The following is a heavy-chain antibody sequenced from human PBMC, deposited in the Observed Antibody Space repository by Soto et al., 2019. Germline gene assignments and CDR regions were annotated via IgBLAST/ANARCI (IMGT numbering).Heavy chain of an antibody. Sequence: TLSLSCSVSVYSVTSSDYYWAWIRQPPGKGLEWIGSMFYSGLTYYNPSLKSRVTLSVDTSKNQFSVRLNSVTAADTAVYYCAPLSVSLSGPYGIHVWGQGTTVTVSS. V-gene: IGHV4-39*01. CDR1: VYSVTSSDYY. CDR3: APLSVSLSGPYGIHV. J-gene: IGHJ6*02. CDR2: MFYSGLT. D-gene: IGHD2-15*01.